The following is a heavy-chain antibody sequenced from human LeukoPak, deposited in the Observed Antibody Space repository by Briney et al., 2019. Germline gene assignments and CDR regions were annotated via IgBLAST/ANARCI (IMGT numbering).Heavy chain of an antibody. V-gene: IGHV3-33*06. CDR2: IWNDGSNE. J-gene: IGHJ6*02. D-gene: IGHD3-3*01. CDR1: GITFGEDG. CDR3: AKDEGRVAQWADGMDV. Sequence: PGGSLSLSCVASGITFGEDGIRWGRQAPRKGQEWGAVIWNDGSNEYYADSVKGRLAISRDNSKNTLYLQMNSLRGEDTAVYYCAKDEGRVAQWADGMDVWGQGTTVTVSS.